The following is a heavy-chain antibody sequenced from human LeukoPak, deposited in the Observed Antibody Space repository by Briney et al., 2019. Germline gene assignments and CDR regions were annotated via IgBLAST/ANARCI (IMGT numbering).Heavy chain of an antibody. Sequence: GESLKISCKGSGYSFTSYWIGWVRQMPGKGLEWMGIIYPGDSDTRYSPSFQGQVTISADKSISTAYLQWSSLKASDTAMYYCARWAGSGYRTDLRYNWFDPWGQGTLVTVSS. CDR1: GYSFTSYW. V-gene: IGHV5-51*01. CDR3: ARWAGSGYRTDLRYNWFDP. CDR2: IYPGDSDT. J-gene: IGHJ5*02. D-gene: IGHD3-22*01.